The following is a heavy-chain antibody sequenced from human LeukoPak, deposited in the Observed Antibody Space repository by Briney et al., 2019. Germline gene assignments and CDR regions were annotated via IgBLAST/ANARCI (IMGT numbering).Heavy chain of an antibody. J-gene: IGHJ4*02. Sequence: SETLSLTCTVSGGSISSYYWSWIRQPPGKGLEWIGYIYYSGSTNYNPSLKSRVTISVDTSKNQFSLKLSSVTAADTAVYYCARTVVGSKKMFDYWGQGTLVTVSS. CDR1: GGSISSYY. D-gene: IGHD1-26*01. CDR3: ARTVVGSKKMFDY. V-gene: IGHV4-59*01. CDR2: IYYSGST.